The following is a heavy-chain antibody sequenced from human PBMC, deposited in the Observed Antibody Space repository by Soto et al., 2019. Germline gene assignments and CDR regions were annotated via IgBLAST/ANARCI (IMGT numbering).Heavy chain of an antibody. CDR2: IYYSGST. CDR3: ARGYCSGGSCYSLGNY. CDR1: GGSISSYY. J-gene: IGHJ4*02. Sequence: QVQLQESGPGLVKPSETLSLTCTVSGGSISSYYWSWIRQPPGKGLEWIGYIYYSGSTNYNPSLKSRVTISVDTSKNQFSLKLSSVTAADTAVYYCARGYCSGGSCYSLGNYWGQGTLVTVSS. D-gene: IGHD2-15*01. V-gene: IGHV4-59*01.